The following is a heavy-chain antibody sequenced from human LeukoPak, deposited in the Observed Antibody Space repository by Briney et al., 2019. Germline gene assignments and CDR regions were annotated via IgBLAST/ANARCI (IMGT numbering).Heavy chain of an antibody. CDR1: GFTFSTYA. V-gene: IGHV3-23*01. CDR2: ISASGGST. CDR3: AKRAPYYFDF. Sequence: GGSLRLSCAASGFTFSTYAMSWVRQAPGEGLEWVSSISASGGSTYYADSVKGRFTISRDNAKNTLYLQMHSLRAEDTALYYCAKRAPYYFDFWGQGTLVTVSS. J-gene: IGHJ4*02.